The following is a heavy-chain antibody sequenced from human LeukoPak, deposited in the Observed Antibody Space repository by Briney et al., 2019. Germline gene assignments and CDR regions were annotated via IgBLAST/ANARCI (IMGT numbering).Heavy chain of an antibody. CDR2: IIPIFGTA. Sequence: GASVKVSCKASGGTFSSYAISWVRQAPGQGLEWMGGIIPIFGTANYAQKFQGRVTITADESTSTAYMQLSSLSSEDPAVYYCARGRGLRYFDWQMQYYFDYWGQGTLVTVSS. CDR3: ARGRGLRYFDWQMQYYFDY. CDR1: GGTFSSYA. D-gene: IGHD3-9*01. V-gene: IGHV1-69*13. J-gene: IGHJ4*02.